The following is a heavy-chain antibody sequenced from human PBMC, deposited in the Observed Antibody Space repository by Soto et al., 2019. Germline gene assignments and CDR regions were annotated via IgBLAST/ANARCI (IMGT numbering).Heavy chain of an antibody. CDR2: FHYSGST. V-gene: IGHV4-39*01. CDR3: ARGFGRSHFDY. CDR1: GGSISSRDSY. J-gene: IGHJ4*02. D-gene: IGHD3-16*01. Sequence: PSETLSLTCTVSGGSISSRDSYWGWIRQPPGKGLEWIGSFHYSGSTYYNPSLKSRVTISVDTSKNQLSLRVTSVTAADTAVYHCARGFGRSHFDYWGQGTLVTVSS.